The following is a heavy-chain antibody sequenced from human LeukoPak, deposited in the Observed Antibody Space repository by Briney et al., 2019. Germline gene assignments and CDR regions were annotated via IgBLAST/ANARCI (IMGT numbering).Heavy chain of an antibody. CDR2: IGGSGGYT. Sequence: GGSLRLSCAASGFTFSNYGMSWIRQAPGKWLEWVSGIGGSGGYTYYADSVKGRFTISRDNSKNTVYLQMNSLRAEDTAVYHCAKSVKIVAVITAGLDYWGQGTLVTVSS. CDR3: AKSVKIVAVITAGLDY. V-gene: IGHV3-23*01. CDR1: GFTFSNYG. D-gene: IGHD3-22*01. J-gene: IGHJ4*02.